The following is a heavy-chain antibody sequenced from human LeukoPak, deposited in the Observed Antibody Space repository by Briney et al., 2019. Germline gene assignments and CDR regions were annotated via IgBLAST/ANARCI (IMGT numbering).Heavy chain of an antibody. CDR3: ARPYSSGFIYYFDQ. CDR1: GGSFSGYY. V-gene: IGHV4-34*01. J-gene: IGHJ4*02. D-gene: IGHD6-19*01. CDR2: INHSGST. Sequence: SETLSLTCAVYGGSFSGYYWSWIRQPPGKGLEWIGEINHSGSTNYNPSLKSRVTISVDTSKNQFSLKLSSVTAADTAVYYCARPYSSGFIYYFDQWGQGTLVTVSS.